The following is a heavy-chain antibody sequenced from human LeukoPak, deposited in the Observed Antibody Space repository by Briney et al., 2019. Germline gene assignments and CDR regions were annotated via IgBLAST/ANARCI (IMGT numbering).Heavy chain of an antibody. CDR3: ARVGGVLYDYSEPEVDY. D-gene: IGHD4-11*01. Sequence: SETLSLTSTVSGGSISSSSYYWGWIRQPPGKGLEWIGSIYYSGSTYYNPSLKSRVTISVDTSKNQFSLKLSSVTAADTAVYYCARVGGVLYDYSEPEVDYWGQGTLVTVSS. V-gene: IGHV4-39*07. CDR2: IYYSGST. CDR1: GGSISSSSYY. J-gene: IGHJ4*02.